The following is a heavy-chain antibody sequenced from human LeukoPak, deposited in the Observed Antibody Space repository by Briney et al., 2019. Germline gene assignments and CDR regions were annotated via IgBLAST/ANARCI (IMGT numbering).Heavy chain of an antibody. CDR1: GSTSSRNF. J-gene: IGHJ4*02. CDR3: ASGAGWESGY. Sequence: GGSLRLSCAVSGSTSSRNFMSWVRQTPEKGLEWVANIDQDGSEKNYVDSVKGRFTISRDNAKNSLFLQMNSLRTEDTAIYYCASGAGWESGYWGQGTLVTVSS. V-gene: IGHV3-7*01. D-gene: IGHD1-26*01. CDR2: IDQDGSEK.